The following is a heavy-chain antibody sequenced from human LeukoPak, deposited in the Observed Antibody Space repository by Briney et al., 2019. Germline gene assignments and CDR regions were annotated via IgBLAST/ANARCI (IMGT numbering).Heavy chain of an antibody. J-gene: IGHJ4*02. CDR1: GYTFTSYY. Sequence: PGASVKVSCKASGYTFTSYYMHWVRQAPGQGLEWMGIINPSGDSTNYAQKFQGRVTMTRDTSTSTVYMELSSLRSEDTAVYYCAVMTTVTDIDYWGQGTLVTVSS. CDR2: INPSGDST. D-gene: IGHD4-4*01. V-gene: IGHV1-46*01. CDR3: AVMTTVTDIDY.